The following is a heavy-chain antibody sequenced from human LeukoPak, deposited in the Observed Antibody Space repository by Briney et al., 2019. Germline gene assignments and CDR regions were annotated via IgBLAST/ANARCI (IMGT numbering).Heavy chain of an antibody. CDR3: ARDGGSAAAGRFDY. J-gene: IGHJ4*02. Sequence: GGSLRLSCAASGINFRSSGMHWVRQAPGKGLEWVTFIQNDGSDKSYAASVKGRFTISRDNAKNTVYLHMNGRRAEDTALYYCARDGGSAAAGRFDYWGQGTLVTVSS. V-gene: IGHV3-30*02. D-gene: IGHD6-13*01. CDR1: GINFRSSG. CDR2: IQNDGSDK.